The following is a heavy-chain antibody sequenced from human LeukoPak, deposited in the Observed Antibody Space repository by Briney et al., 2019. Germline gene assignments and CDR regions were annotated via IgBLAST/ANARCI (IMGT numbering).Heavy chain of an antibody. J-gene: IGHJ6*02. V-gene: IGHV3-11*01. CDR2: ISSSGSTI. Sequence: PGGSLRLSCAASGFTFSDYYMSWIRQAPGKGLEWVSYISSSGSTIYYADSVKGRFTISRDNAKNSLYLQMNSLRAEDTAVYYCARVHSSGWSLSYYYYGMDVWGQGTTVTVSS. CDR1: GFTFSDYY. CDR3: ARVHSSGWSLSYYYYGMDV. D-gene: IGHD6-19*01.